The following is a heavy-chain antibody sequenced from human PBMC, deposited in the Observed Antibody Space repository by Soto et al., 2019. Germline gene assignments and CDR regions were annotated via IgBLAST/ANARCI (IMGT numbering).Heavy chain of an antibody. CDR3: ARSYCSSTSCYYGYGMDV. CDR1: GGSISSGGYY. CDR2: IYYSGST. V-gene: IGHV4-31*03. D-gene: IGHD2-2*01. Sequence: SGTLSLTCTVSGGSISSGGYYWSWIRQHPGKGLEWIGYIYYSGSTYYNPSLKSRVTISVDTSKNQFSLKLSSVTAADTAVYYCARSYCSSTSCYYGYGMDVWGQGTTVTVSS. J-gene: IGHJ6*02.